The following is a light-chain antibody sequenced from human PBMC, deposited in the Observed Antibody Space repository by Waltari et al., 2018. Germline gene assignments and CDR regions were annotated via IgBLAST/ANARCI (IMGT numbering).Light chain of an antibody. CDR3: SSYTSSSTSVV. CDR2: EVS. J-gene: IGLJ2*01. CDR1: SRAVGGYNY. V-gene: IGLV2-14*01. Sequence: QSALTQPASVSGSPGQSITISCTGTSRAVGGYNYVSWYQQHPGKAPKLMIYEVSNRPSGVSNRFSGSKSDNTASLTISGLQAEDEADYYCSSYTSSSTSVVFGGGTKLTVL.